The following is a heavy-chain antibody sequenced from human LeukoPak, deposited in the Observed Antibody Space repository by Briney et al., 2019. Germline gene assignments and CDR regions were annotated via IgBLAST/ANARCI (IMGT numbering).Heavy chain of an antibody. CDR3: ARGGTIFGVVIPRAIDY. Sequence: SETLSLTCAVYGGSFSGYYWSWIRQPPGKGLEWIGEINHSGSTNYNLSLKSRVTIPVDTSKNQFSLKLSSVTAADTAVYYCARGGTIFGVVIPRAIDYWGQGTLVTVSS. D-gene: IGHD3-3*01. CDR1: GGSFSGYY. V-gene: IGHV4-34*01. J-gene: IGHJ4*02. CDR2: INHSGST.